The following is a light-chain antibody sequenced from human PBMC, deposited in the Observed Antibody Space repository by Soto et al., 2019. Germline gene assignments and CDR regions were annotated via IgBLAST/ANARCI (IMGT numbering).Light chain of an antibody. J-gene: IGLJ1*01. V-gene: IGLV2-14*01. CDR1: SSDVGGYNY. CDR2: DVS. Sequence: QSALTQPASVSGSXGXXXXXSCTGTSSDVGGYNYVSWYQQHPGKAPKLMIYDVSNRPSGVSNRFSGSKSGNTASLTISGLQAEDEADYYCSSYTSSSTLYVFGTGTKLTVL. CDR3: SSYTSSSTLYV.